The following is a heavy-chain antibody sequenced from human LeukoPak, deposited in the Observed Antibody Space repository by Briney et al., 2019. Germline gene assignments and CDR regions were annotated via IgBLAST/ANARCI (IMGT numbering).Heavy chain of an antibody. D-gene: IGHD2-15*01. V-gene: IGHV3-33*01. CDR1: GFTFSSYG. Sequence: HPGRSLRLSCAASGFTFSSYGMHWVRQAPGKGLEWVAVIWYDGSNKYYADSVKGRFTISRDNSKNTLYLQMNSLRAEDTAVYYCAREGMVVAPRYSSYFDYWGQGTLVTVSS. CDR2: IWYDGSNK. CDR3: AREGMVVAPRYSSYFDY. J-gene: IGHJ4*02.